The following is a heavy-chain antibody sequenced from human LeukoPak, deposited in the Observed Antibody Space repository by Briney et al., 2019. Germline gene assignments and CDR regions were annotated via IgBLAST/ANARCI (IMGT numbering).Heavy chain of an antibody. J-gene: IGHJ6*03. CDR1: GVTVSSSY. Sequence: GGSLRLSCAASGVTVSSSYMSWVRQAPGKGLEWVSVVYSGGSTYYADSVKGRFTISRDNSKNTLYLQMNSLRADDTAVYYCARAVTTLGWYYYYYMDVWGKGTTVTISS. CDR3: ARAVTTLGWYYYYYMDV. V-gene: IGHV3-66*01. D-gene: IGHD4-17*01. CDR2: VYSGGST.